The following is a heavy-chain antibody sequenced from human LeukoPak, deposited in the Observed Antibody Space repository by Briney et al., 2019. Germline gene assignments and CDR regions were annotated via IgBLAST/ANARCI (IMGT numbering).Heavy chain of an antibody. CDR1: GFTFSSYG. V-gene: IGHV3-30*18. Sequence: GGSLRLSCAASGFTFSSYGMHWVRQAPGKGLEWVAVISYDGSNKYYADSVKGRFTISRDNSKNTLYLQMNSLRAEDTAVYYCAKVAQWFGELFESFDYWGQGTLVTVSS. CDR3: AKVAQWFGELFESFDY. CDR2: ISYDGSNK. J-gene: IGHJ4*02. D-gene: IGHD3-10*01.